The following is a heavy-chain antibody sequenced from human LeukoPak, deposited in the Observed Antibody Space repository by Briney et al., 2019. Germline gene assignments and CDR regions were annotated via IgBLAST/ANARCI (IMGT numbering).Heavy chain of an antibody. CDR1: GFTFSSYG. J-gene: IGHJ3*02. D-gene: IGHD4-17*01. CDR3: ARDPPGLTTVTTSAFDI. V-gene: IGHV3-33*01. Sequence: GRSLRLSCAASGFTFSSYGMQWVRQTPGKGLEWVAVIWYDGSNKYYADSVKGRFTISRDNSKNTLYLQMNSLRAEDTAVYYCARDPPGLTTVTTSAFDIWGQGTMVTVSS. CDR2: IWYDGSNK.